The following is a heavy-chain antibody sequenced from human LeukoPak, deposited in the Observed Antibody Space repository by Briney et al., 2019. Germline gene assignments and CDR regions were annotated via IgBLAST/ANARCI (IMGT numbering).Heavy chain of an antibody. CDR3: ATRGTASSGSYYFDY. CDR2: IYYSGNT. Sequence: SETLSLTCTVSGGSISSSSYSWGWIRQPPGKGLEWIGNIYYSGNTYYNPSLKSRVTISVDTSKTQFFLKLTSVTAADTAAYYCATRGTASSGSYYFDYWGQGTLVTVSS. V-gene: IGHV4-39*01. CDR1: GGSISSSSYS. D-gene: IGHD6-19*01. J-gene: IGHJ4*02.